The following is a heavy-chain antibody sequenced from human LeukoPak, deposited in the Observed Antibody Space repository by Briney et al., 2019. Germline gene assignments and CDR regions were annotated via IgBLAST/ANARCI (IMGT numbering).Heavy chain of an antibody. D-gene: IGHD4-17*01. V-gene: IGHV3-7*01. CDR3: ARLDYGRIGY. CDR2: IKQDGSEK. CDR1: GFTFSSYA. Sequence: GGSLRLSCAASGFTFSSYAMSWVRQAPGKGLEWVANIKQDGSEKYYVDSVKGRFTISRDNAKNSLYLQMNSLRAEDTAVYYCARLDYGRIGYWGQGTLVTVSS. J-gene: IGHJ4*02.